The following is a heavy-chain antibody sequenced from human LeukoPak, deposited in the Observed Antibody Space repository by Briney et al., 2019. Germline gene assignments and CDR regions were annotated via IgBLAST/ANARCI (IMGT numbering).Heavy chain of an antibody. CDR1: GYTFTGYY. CDR2: INPNSGGT. J-gene: IGHJ3*02. Sequence: ASVNVSCKASGYTFTGYYMHWVRQAPGQGLEWMGWINPNSGGTKYAQKFQGRVSMTRDTSISTAYMELSRLRSDDTAVYYCARDYYDSSGSGAFDIWGQGTMVTVSS. D-gene: IGHD3-22*01. CDR3: ARDYYDSSGSGAFDI. V-gene: IGHV1-2*02.